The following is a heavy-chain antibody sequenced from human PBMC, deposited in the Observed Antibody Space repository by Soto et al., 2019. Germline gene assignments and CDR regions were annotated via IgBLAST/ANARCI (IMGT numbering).Heavy chain of an antibody. CDR3: ARDVDYYYGMDV. J-gene: IGHJ6*02. V-gene: IGHV3-21*01. CDR1: GFTFSSYS. Sequence: EVQLVESGGGLVKPGGSLRLSCAASGFTFSSYSMNWVRQAPGKGLEWVSSISSSSSYIYYADTVKGRFTISRANAKNSRDLQMNCLKAEETAVYYCARDVDYYYGMDVWGQGTTVTVSS. D-gene: IGHD2-21*01. CDR2: ISSSSSYI.